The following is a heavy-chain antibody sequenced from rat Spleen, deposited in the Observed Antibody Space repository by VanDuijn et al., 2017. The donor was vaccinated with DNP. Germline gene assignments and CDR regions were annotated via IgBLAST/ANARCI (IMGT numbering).Heavy chain of an antibody. V-gene: IGHV5-31*01. CDR3: ASGFGWFAY. Sequence: EVQLVESGGDPVQPGRSLTLSCEVSGFTFNNDWMTWVRQVPGKGLEWVASITTGGDITYYPDSVKGRFTVSRDHAKNTLYLRLNSLRSEDTATYYCASGFGWFAYWGQGTLVTVSS. CDR2: ITTGGDIT. D-gene: IGHD4-1*01. J-gene: IGHJ3*01. CDR1: GFTFNNDW.